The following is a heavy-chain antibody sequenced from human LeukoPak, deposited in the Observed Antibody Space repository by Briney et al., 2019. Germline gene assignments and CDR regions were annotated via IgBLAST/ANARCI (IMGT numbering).Heavy chain of an antibody. J-gene: IGHJ6*03. V-gene: IGHV1-18*01. Sequence: ASVKVSCKASGYTFTSYGISWVRQAPGQGLEWMGWISAYNGNTNYAQNLQGRVTMTTDTSPSTAYMELRSLRSDDTAVYYCAREGYSGYEDRRWPGGKEGLYYYYYYYMDVWGKGTTVTISS. CDR1: GYTFTSYG. CDR2: ISAYNGNT. CDR3: AREGYSGYEDRRWPGGKEGLYYYYYYYMDV. D-gene: IGHD5-12*01.